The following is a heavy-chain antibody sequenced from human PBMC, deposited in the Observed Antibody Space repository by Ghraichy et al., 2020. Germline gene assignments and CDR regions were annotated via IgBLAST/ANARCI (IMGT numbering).Heavy chain of an antibody. D-gene: IGHD3-22*01. CDR2: IRGSGSST. Sequence: GGSLRLSCAASGFTFSNYAMSWVRQAPGKGLEWVSAIRGSGSSTYYTDSVKGRFTISRDNSKNTLYLQMNSLRAEDTAVYYCAKDRDYSDSSGYYFNAFDIWGKGTMVTVSS. CDR1: GFTFSNYA. J-gene: IGHJ3*02. CDR3: AKDRDYSDSSGYYFNAFDI. V-gene: IGHV3-23*01.